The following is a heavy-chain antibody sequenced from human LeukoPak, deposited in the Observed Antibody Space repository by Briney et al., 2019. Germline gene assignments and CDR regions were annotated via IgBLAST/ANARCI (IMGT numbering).Heavy chain of an antibody. Sequence: GGSLRLSCAASGFTFISYAMQWVRQAPGKGREWVSSISLDSTYIKYADSVKGRFTISRDNAKNSLYLQMNSLRVEDTAVYYCASDTGSSWSQGVDHWGQGTLVTVSS. D-gene: IGHD6-13*01. CDR1: GFTFISYA. V-gene: IGHV3-21*01. J-gene: IGHJ4*02. CDR2: ISLDSTYI. CDR3: ASDTGSSWSQGVDH.